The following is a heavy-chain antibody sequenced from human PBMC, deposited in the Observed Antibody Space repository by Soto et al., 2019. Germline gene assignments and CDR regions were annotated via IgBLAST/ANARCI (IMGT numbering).Heavy chain of an antibody. CDR2: IIPIFGTA. J-gene: IGHJ5*02. D-gene: IGHD6-13*01. Sequence: QVQLVQSGAEVKKPGSSVKVSCKASGGTFSSYAISWVRQAPGQGLEWMGGIIPIFGTANYAQKFQGRVTITADESTSTAYMELSCLRSEDTAVYYCASSAPPDVWQQLGFDPWGQGTLVTVSS. CDR3: ASSAPPDVWQQLGFDP. CDR1: GGTFSSYA. V-gene: IGHV1-69*01.